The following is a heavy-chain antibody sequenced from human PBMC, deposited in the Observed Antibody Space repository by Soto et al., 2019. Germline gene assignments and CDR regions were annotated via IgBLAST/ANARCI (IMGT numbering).Heavy chain of an antibody. V-gene: IGHV4-34*04. CDR2: TNHSGST. J-gene: IGHJ6*03. CDR1: GASFSGYY. Sequence: PETLSLTCTVHGASFSGYYSSWIRQPPEKGLESIGETNHSGSTNNNPTLKSRATISVDTSKNPFSVKLSSVTAAGTTVYYCARGNGYSRSWYPPYYYYYYIDVWGKGTTVTVSS. D-gene: IGHD6-13*01. CDR3: ARGNGYSRSWYPPYYYYYYIDV.